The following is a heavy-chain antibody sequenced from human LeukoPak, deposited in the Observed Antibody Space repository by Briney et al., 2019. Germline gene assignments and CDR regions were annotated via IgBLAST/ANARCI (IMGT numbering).Heavy chain of an antibody. CDR3: AGGNYYDSGSSDWYFDL. V-gene: IGHV4-4*07. CDR2: IYTSEDT. CDR1: GVSLSSYY. J-gene: IGHJ2*01. Sequence: PSETLSLTCTVSGVSLSSYYWNWIRQPAGKGLEWIGRIYTSEDTNYNPSLKSRLTMSVDTSKNQFSLRLSSVTAADTAVYYCAGGNYYDSGSSDWYFDLWGRGTLVTVSS. D-gene: IGHD3-10*01.